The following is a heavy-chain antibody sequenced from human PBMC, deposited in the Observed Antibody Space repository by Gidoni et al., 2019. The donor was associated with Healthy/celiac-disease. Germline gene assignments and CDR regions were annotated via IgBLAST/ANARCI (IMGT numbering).Heavy chain of an antibody. Sequence: EVQLVESGGGLVQPGGSLRLSCAASGFTFSSYWMHWVRQAPGKGLVWVSRINRDGSSTSYADSVKGRFTISRDNAKNTLYLQMNSLRAEDTAVYYCARDYDFWSGYLFDYWGQGTLVTVSS. V-gene: IGHV3-74*01. J-gene: IGHJ4*02. D-gene: IGHD3-3*01. CDR3: ARDYDFWSGYLFDY. CDR1: GFTFSSYW. CDR2: INRDGSST.